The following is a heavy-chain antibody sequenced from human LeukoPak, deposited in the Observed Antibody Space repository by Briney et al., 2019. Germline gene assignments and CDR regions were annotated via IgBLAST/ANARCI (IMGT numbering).Heavy chain of an antibody. V-gene: IGHV4-34*01. CDR1: GGSFSGYY. CDR2: INHSGST. Sequence: SETLSLTCAVYGGSFSGYYWSWIRQPPGKGLEWIGEINHSGSTNYNPSLKSRVTISVDTSKNQFSLKLSSVTAADTAVYYCARTTRELGYCSGGSCYFSFYYHYYMDVWGKGTTVTVSS. D-gene: IGHD2-15*01. CDR3: ARTTRELGYCSGGSCYFSFYYHYYMDV. J-gene: IGHJ6*03.